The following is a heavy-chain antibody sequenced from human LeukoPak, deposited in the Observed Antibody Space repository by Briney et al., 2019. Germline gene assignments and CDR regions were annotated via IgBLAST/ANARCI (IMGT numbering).Heavy chain of an antibody. Sequence: GSLRLSFAASGFTFSSYAMHWVRQAPRKGLEYVSAISSNGGSTYYPNSVKGRFTISRANSKTTLYLQMGSLRAEDTAVYYCAKAPAPSYYYASNVFDSWGPGTLVTVSS. CDR1: GFTFSSYA. CDR3: AKAPAPSYYYASNVFDS. J-gene: IGHJ4*02. D-gene: IGHD3-22*01. CDR2: ISSNGGST. V-gene: IGHV3-64*01.